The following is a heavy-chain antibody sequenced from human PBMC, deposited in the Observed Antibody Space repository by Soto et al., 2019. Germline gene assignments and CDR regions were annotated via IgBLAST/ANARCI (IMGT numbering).Heavy chain of an antibody. V-gene: IGHV1-46*01. CDR2: INPSGGST. Sequence: ASVKVSCKASGYTFTSYYMHWVRQAPGQGLEWMGIINPSGGSTSYAQRFQGRVTMTRDTSTSTVYMELSSLRSEDTAVYYCARVEWELGTILHEPWYYFAYWGQGTLVTVSS. CDR3: ARVEWELGTILHEPWYYFAY. D-gene: IGHD1-26*01. CDR1: GYTFTSYY. J-gene: IGHJ4*02.